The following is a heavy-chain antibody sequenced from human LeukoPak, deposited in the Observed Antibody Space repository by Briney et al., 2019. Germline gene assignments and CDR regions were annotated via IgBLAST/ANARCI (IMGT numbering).Heavy chain of an antibody. CDR1: TFIFSDYW. Sequence: PGGSLGLFRAVSTFIFSDYWMHWVRRARGKGLVWVSRLTYHWCGTRYADFVKGRFTISRDIAKNTLYLQMNSLTCEHTAVFYCAIDLMLGPPVDSWGRGTLVTVS. CDR3: AIDLMLGPPVDS. J-gene: IGHJ4*02. CDR2: LTYHWCGT. D-gene: IGHD2-8*01. V-gene: IGHV3-74*01.